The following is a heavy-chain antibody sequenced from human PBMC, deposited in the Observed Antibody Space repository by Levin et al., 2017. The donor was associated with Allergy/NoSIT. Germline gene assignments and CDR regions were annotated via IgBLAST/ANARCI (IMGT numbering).Heavy chain of an antibody. V-gene: IGHV3-23*01. J-gene: IGHJ2*01. D-gene: IGHD6-19*01. Sequence: GGSLRLSCAASGFTFSSYAMSWVRQAPGKGLEWVSAISGSGGSTYYADSVKGRFTISRDNSKNTLYLQMNSLRAEDTAVYYCAKEGPRYSSGWYVYFDLWGRGTLVTVSS. CDR3: AKEGPRYSSGWYVYFDL. CDR1: GFTFSSYA. CDR2: ISGSGGST.